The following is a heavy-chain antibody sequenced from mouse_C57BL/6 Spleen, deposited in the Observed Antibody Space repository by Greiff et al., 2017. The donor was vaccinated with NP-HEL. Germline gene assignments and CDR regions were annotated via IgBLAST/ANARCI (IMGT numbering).Heavy chain of an antibody. D-gene: IGHD2-2*01. CDR2: ISNKANGYTS. Sequence: EVKLVESGGGLVQPGGSLSLSCAASGFTFTDYYMSWVRQPPGKALEWLGFISNKANGYTSAYSASVQGRFTISSDNSQSILYLQMNSLRAKDSATYYCARSLLGYNYYYAMDYWGQGTSVTVSS. J-gene: IGHJ4*01. V-gene: IGHV7-3*01. CDR3: ARSLLGYNYYYAMDY. CDR1: GFTFTDYY.